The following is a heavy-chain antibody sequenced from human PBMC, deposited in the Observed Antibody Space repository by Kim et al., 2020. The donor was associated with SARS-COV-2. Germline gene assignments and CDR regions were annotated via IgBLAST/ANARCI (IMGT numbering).Heavy chain of an antibody. D-gene: IGHD3-22*01. CDR1: GFTFSSYG. CDR2: ISYDGSNK. Sequence: GGSLRLSCAASGFTFSSYGMHWVRQAPGKGLEWVAVISYDGSNKYYADSVKGRFTISRDNSKNTLYLQMNSLRAEDTAVYYCAKGGVVSWGQGTLVTVSS. V-gene: IGHV3-30*18. CDR3: AKGGVVS. J-gene: IGHJ4*02.